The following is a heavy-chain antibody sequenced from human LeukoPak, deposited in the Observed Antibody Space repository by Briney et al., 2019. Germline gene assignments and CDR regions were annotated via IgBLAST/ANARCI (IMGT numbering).Heavy chain of an antibody. V-gene: IGHV1-8*01. CDR2: MNPNSGNT. CDR3: VRGCRLAGYYYGMDV. D-gene: IGHD6-19*01. CDR1: GYTFTSYD. Sequence: GASVKVSCKASGYTFTSYDINWVRQATGQGLEWMGWMNPNSGNTGYAQKFQGRVTMTRNISISTAYMELSSLGSEDTAVYYCVRGCRLAGYYYGMDVWGQGTTVTVSS. J-gene: IGHJ6*02.